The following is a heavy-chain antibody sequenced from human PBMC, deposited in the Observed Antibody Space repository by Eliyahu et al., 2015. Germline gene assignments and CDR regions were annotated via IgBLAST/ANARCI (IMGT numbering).Heavy chain of an antibody. CDR1: GXTXTSYG. CDR2: ISAYNGNT. D-gene: IGHD2-21*02. CDR3: ARGHCGGDCYLLEIGNDAFDI. V-gene: IGHV1-18*04. Sequence: QVQLVQSGAEVKKPGASVKVXCKASGXTXTSYGXSWVRQAPXQGLEWMGWISAYNGNTNYAQKLQGRVTMTTDTSTSTAYMELRSLRSDDTAVYYCARGHCGGDCYLLEIGNDAFDIWGQGTMVTVSS. J-gene: IGHJ3*02.